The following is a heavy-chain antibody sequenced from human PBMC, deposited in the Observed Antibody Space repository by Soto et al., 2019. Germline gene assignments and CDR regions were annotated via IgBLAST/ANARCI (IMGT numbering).Heavy chain of an antibody. CDR3: PRSLPGFDP. Sequence: QVRLVHSETEVKNPGASVNVSCKASGYTFTSYTISWVRQAPGKGLEWMGWISANNGNTEFAQKFQDRLTMIADTTTSTAYLELRNLRPDDTAVYYCPRSLPGFDPWGQGTLVAVSS. V-gene: IGHV1-18*01. CDR2: ISANNGNT. CDR1: GYTFTSYT. J-gene: IGHJ5*02.